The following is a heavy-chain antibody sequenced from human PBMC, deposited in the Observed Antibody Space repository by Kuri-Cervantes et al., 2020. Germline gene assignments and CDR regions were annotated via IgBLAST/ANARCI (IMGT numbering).Heavy chain of an antibody. CDR1: GFTFSSYA. CDR3: ATDLLGYCSGGSCHHPFDY. CDR2: ISYDGSNK. J-gene: IGHJ4*02. V-gene: IGHV3-30-3*01. Sequence: GESLKISCAASGFTFSSYAMHWVRQAPGKGLEWVAVISYDGSNKYYADSVKGRFTISRDNSKNTLYLQMNSLRAEDTAVYYCATDLLGYCSGGSCHHPFDYWGQGTLVTVSS. D-gene: IGHD2-15*01.